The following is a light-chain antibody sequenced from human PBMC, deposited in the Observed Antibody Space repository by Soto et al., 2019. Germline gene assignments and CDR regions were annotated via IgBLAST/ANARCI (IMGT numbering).Light chain of an antibody. CDR1: QDISNH. CDR3: QQYDNFPPIT. J-gene: IGKJ5*01. Sequence: DIQMTQSPSSLSASVGDRVTITCQASQDISNHLNWYQQKPGKAPELLMFDASNLEPGVPSRFSGSGSGTYFTLTISSLQPEDVATYCCQQYDNFPPITFGQGTRLEIK. V-gene: IGKV1-33*01. CDR2: DAS.